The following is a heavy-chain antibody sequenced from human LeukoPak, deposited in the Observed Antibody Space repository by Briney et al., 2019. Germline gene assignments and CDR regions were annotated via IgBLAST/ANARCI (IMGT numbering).Heavy chain of an antibody. Sequence: GGSLRLSCAASGFTFSSYAMTWVRQAPGKGLEGVSGIGGSSGKTFYADSVKGRFTISRDNSKNTLYLQMNALRAEDTAIYFCAKQPYQYVSGSPSWLDPWGQGTLVTVSS. V-gene: IGHV3-23*01. CDR1: GFTFSSYA. CDR3: AKQPYQYVSGSPSWLDP. J-gene: IGHJ5*02. D-gene: IGHD3-10*01. CDR2: IGGSSGKT.